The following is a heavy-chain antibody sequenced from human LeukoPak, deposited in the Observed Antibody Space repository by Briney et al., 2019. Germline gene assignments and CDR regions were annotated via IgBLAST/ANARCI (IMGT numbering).Heavy chain of an antibody. Sequence: GGSLRLSCAASGFTFSSYGMHRVRQAPGKGLEWVAVISYDGSNKYYADSVKGRFTISRDNSKNALYLQMNSLRAEDTAVYYCAKAGGYSGSSNYWGQGTLVTVSS. J-gene: IGHJ4*02. D-gene: IGHD1-26*01. V-gene: IGHV3-30*18. CDR1: GFTFSSYG. CDR3: AKAGGYSGSSNY. CDR2: ISYDGSNK.